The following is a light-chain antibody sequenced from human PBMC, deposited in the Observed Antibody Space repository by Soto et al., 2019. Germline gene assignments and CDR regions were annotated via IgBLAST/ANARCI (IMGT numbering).Light chain of an antibody. CDR2: TAS. CDR3: QQANSFPLP. CDR1: QGISSL. J-gene: IGKJ4*01. V-gene: IGKV1-12*01. Sequence: DIQMTQSPSSVSASVGDRVTITCRASQGISSLLAWYQQKPGKAPNLLIQTASSLQSGVPSRFSGSGSGTDFTLTISTLQPEDFATYYCQQANSFPLPFGGGTKVEIK.